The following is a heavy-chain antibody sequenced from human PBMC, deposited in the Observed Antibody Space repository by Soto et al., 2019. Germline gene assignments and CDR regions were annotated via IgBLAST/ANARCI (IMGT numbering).Heavy chain of an antibody. Sequence: PSETLSLTCTVSGGSISSYYWSWIRQPPGKGLEWIGYIYYSGSTNYNPSLKSRVTISVDTSKNQFSLKLSSVTAADTAVYYCARCVATTFEPFFDYWGQGTLVTVSS. V-gene: IGHV4-59*01. D-gene: IGHD5-12*01. CDR3: ARCVATTFEPFFDY. J-gene: IGHJ4*02. CDR2: IYYSGST. CDR1: GGSISSYY.